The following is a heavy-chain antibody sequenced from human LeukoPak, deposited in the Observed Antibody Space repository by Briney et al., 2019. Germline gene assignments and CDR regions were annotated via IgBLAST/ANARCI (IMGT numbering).Heavy chain of an antibody. CDR1: GFTFNSHG. Sequence: GGSLRLSCAASGFTFNSHGMHWVRQAPGKGLEWVAVISDDGNNEKYAESVKGRFTVSRDNSRNTLYLQMNSLRAEDTAVYYCAKGCAGGGGCYILDYWGQGTLVTVSA. V-gene: IGHV3-30*18. CDR2: ISDDGNNE. CDR3: AKGCAGGGGCYILDY. J-gene: IGHJ4*02. D-gene: IGHD2-21*01.